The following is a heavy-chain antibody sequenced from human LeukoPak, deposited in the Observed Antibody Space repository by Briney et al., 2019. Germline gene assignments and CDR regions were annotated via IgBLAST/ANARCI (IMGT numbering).Heavy chain of an antibody. J-gene: IGHJ4*02. CDR3: VRAVVTATGISQFDH. CDR1: GFTFSSYA. D-gene: IGHD2-21*02. V-gene: IGHV3-23*01. Sequence: GGSLRLSCAASGFTFSSYAMTWVRQAPGKGLEWVSAMSGSGGSTHYAGSVKGRFTISRDNSKNTLSLQMNSLRAEDTAIYYCVRAVVTATGISQFDHWGQGTLVTVSS. CDR2: MSGSGGST.